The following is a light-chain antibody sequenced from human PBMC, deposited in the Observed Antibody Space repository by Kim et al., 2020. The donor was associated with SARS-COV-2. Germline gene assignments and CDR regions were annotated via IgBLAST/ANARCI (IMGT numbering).Light chain of an antibody. J-gene: IGKJ2*01. CDR2: AAS. CDR3: QQYYSYPYT. Sequence: SAYVGDRVAITCRASQGISNYLAWFQQKPWKARKCLIYAASSVISGVPSKLSGRGSGTDFTRTISSRQPEEFATNCCQQYYSYPYTFVQGTKLEIK. V-gene: IGKV1-16*02. CDR1: QGISNY.